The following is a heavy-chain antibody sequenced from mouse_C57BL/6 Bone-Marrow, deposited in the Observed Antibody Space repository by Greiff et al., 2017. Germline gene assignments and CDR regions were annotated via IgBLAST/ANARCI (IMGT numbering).Heavy chain of an antibody. V-gene: IGHV1-5*01. J-gene: IGHJ2*01. CDR3: TMYYGSSYALSGFDY. Sequence: VHVKQSGTVLARPGASVKMSCKTSGYTFTSYWMHWVKQRPGQGLEWLGAIYPGNSDPSYNQKFKGKAKLTAVTSASTAYMELSSLTNEDSAVYNCTMYYGSSYALSGFDYWGQGTTLTVSS. CDR1: GYTFTSYW. CDR2: IYPGNSDP. D-gene: IGHD1-1*01.